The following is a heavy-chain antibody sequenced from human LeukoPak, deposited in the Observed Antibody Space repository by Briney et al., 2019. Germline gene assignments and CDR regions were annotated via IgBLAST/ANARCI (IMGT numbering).Heavy chain of an antibody. J-gene: IGHJ5*02. CDR2: ISASGGST. V-gene: IGHV3-23*01. CDR3: AKNPYYDFWSSSGLYNWFDP. CDR1: GFTFSSYA. D-gene: IGHD3-3*01. Sequence: PGGSLRLSCAASGFTFSSYAMSWVRQAPGQGLEWVSAISASGGSTYYVDSVKGRFAISRDNSKNTLYLQMNSLRAEDTALYYCAKNPYYDFWSSSGLYNWFDPWGQGTLVTVSS.